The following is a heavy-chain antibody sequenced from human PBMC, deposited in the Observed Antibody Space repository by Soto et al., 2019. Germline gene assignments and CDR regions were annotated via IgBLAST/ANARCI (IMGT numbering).Heavy chain of an antibody. Sequence: QVQLQESGPGLVKPSETLSLTCIVFGGSVSSGHYYWSWLRQPPGKGLEWIGYIYYTGSTYYNLSRMSRVTIALDMSKHPFSLKPSSVTDADTSVYYCTRENHGDYADWGQGTQVTVSS. D-gene: IGHD4-17*01. CDR3: TRENHGDYAD. V-gene: IGHV4-61*01. CDR2: IYYTGST. J-gene: IGHJ4*02. CDR1: GGSVSSGHYY.